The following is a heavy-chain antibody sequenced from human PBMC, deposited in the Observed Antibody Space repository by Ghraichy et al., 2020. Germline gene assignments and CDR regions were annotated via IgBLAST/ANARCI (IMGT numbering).Heavy chain of an antibody. CDR2: ISSSSSSYI. CDR3: ARSRDSSGWDFDY. D-gene: IGHD6-19*01. CDR1: GFTFSSYS. J-gene: IGHJ4*02. V-gene: IGHV3-21*01. Sequence: GGSLRLSCAASGFTFSSYSMNWVRQAPGKGLEWVSSISSSSSSYIYYADSVKGRFTISRDNAKNSLYLQMNSLRAEDTAVYYCARSRDSSGWDFDYWGQGTLVTVSS.